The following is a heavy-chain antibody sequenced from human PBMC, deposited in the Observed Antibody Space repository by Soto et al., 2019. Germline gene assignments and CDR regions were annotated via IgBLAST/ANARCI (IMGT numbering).Heavy chain of an antibody. Sequence: EVQLMESGGGLVNPGGSLRLYCVASGFPFSYSWMSWVRQAPGRGLEWVARIKSETDGGTTDYAAPVERRFTISRDDSKNTVGLEMSSLRAEVTAVYYCVIYDYIWGTYRVRWAYWGQGALVTVSS. CDR2: IKSETDGGTT. CDR1: GFPFSYSW. J-gene: IGHJ4*02. CDR3: VIYDYIWGTYRVRWAY. D-gene: IGHD3-16*02. V-gene: IGHV3-15*01.